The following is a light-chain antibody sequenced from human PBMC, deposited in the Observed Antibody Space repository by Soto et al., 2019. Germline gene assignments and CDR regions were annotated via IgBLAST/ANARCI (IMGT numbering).Light chain of an antibody. CDR3: QHYHGYPQI. Sequence: DIQMTQSPSSLSASVGDRVTITCRASQGISSSLAWFQQKPGKAPKTLIYAASSLHSGVPSRFSGSASGTDFTLTISSLQPEDFATYYCQHYHGYPQIFGQGTRLEIK. CDR1: QGISSS. V-gene: IGKV1-16*01. J-gene: IGKJ5*01. CDR2: AAS.